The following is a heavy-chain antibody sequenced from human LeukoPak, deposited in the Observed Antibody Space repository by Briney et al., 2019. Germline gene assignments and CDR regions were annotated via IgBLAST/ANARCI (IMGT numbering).Heavy chain of an antibody. Sequence: GGSLRLSCAASGFTFSIYIMDWVRQAPGKGLEWVSLISTTSSHIYYADSVKGRFTISRDNAKNSMYLQMSSLRAEDTGVYYCARGSTIVQRRDAFDIWGQGTMVTVSS. CDR1: GFTFSIYI. CDR2: ISTTSSHI. J-gene: IGHJ3*02. V-gene: IGHV3-21*01. CDR3: ARGSTIVQRRDAFDI. D-gene: IGHD5-24*01.